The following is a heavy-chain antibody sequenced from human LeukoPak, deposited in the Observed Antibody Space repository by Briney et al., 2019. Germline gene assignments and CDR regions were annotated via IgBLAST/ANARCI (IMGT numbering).Heavy chain of an antibody. V-gene: IGHV4-34*01. J-gene: IGHJ4*02. Sequence: PSETLSLTCAVYGGSFSGYYWSWIRQPPGKGLEWIGEINHSGSTNYNPSLKSRVTISVDTSKNQFSLKLSSVTAADTAVYYCARGYCSGGSCYLRGYYFDYWGQGTLVTVSS. CDR3: ARGYCSGGSCYLRGYYFDY. D-gene: IGHD2-15*01. CDR1: GGSFSGYY. CDR2: INHSGST.